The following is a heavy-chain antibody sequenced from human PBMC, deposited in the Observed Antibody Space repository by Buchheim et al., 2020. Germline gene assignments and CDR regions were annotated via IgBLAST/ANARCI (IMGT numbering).Heavy chain of an antibody. CDR1: GFTFSSYA. CDR2: MSGSGGST. J-gene: IGHJ4*02. Sequence: EVQLLESGGGLVQPGGSLRLSCAASGFTFSSYAMRWVRQAPGKGLEWVSAMSGSGGSTYYADSVKGRFTISRDNSKNTLYLQMNSLRAEDTAVYYCAKDRDYYDSSGYYYEGYFDYWGQGTL. D-gene: IGHD3-22*01. CDR3: AKDRDYYDSSGYYYEGYFDY. V-gene: IGHV3-23*01.